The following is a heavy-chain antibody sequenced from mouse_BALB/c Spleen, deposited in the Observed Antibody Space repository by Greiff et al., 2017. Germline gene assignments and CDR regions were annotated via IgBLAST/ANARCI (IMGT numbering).Heavy chain of an antibody. CDR1: GYSFTDYI. J-gene: IGHJ2*01. D-gene: IGHD1-1*02. Sequence: VQLQQTGPELVKPGASVKISCKASGYSFTDYIMLWVKQSHGKSLEWIGNINPYYGSTSYNLKFKGKATLTVDKSSSTAYMQLNSLTSEDSAVYYCERYGPYYFDYWGQGTTLTVSS. CDR3: ERYGPYYFDY. CDR2: INPYYGST. V-gene: IGHV1-39*01.